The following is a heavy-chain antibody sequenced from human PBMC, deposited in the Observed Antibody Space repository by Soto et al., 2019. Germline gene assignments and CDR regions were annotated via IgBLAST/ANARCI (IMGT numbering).Heavy chain of an antibody. D-gene: IGHD2-2*01. CDR2: ISGSGGST. Sequence: GGSLRLSCAASGFTFSSYAMSWVRQAPGKGLEWVSAISGSGGSTYYADSVKGRFTISRDNSKNTLYLQMNSLRAEDTAVYYCAKADCSSTSCYQAIDDWGQGTLVTVSS. V-gene: IGHV3-23*01. CDR1: GFTFSSYA. J-gene: IGHJ4*02. CDR3: AKADCSSTSCYQAIDD.